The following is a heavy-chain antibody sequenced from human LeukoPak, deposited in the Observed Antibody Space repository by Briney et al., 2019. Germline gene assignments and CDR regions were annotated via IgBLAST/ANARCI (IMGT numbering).Heavy chain of an antibody. D-gene: IGHD1-26*01. CDR2: IYHSGST. V-gene: IGHV4-4*02. J-gene: IGHJ5*02. Sequence: PSGTLSLTCAVSGGSISSSNWWSWVRQPPGKGLEWIGEIYHSGSTNYNPSLKSRVTISVDTSKNQFSLKLSSVTAADTAVYYCAREGSYLNWFDPWGQGTLVTVSS. CDR1: GGSISSSNW. CDR3: AREGSYLNWFDP.